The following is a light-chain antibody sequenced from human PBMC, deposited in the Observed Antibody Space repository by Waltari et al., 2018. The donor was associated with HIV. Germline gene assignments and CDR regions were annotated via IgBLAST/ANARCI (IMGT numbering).Light chain of an antibody. J-gene: IGLJ3*02. CDR3: SSCAGSDNGV. Sequence: QSALTQPPSASGSPGQSVTISCTGTSSDVGGYNYVYWYQQHPGKAPKLMIYEVSKRPSGVPDRFSGSKSGNTASLTVSGLQAEDEADYYCSSCAGSDNGVFGGGTKLTVL. CDR2: EVS. V-gene: IGLV2-8*01. CDR1: SSDVGGYNY.